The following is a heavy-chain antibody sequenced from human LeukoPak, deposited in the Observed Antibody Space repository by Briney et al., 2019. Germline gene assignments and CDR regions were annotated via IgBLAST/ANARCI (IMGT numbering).Heavy chain of an antibody. J-gene: IGHJ5*02. CDR3: AKGTTREVYRNWFDP. Sequence: GGSLRLSCAASGFTFSRNGMHWVRQAPGKGLEWVSSISSSSSYIYYADSVKGRFTISRDNAKNSLYLQMNSLRAEDTAVYYCAKGTTREVYRNWFDPWGQGTLVTVSS. V-gene: IGHV3-21*01. D-gene: IGHD4-23*01. CDR2: ISSSSSYI. CDR1: GFTFSRNG.